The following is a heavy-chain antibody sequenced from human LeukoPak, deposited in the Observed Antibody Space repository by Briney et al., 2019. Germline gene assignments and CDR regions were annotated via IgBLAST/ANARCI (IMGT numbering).Heavy chain of an antibody. D-gene: IGHD6-13*01. CDR1: GFTFSTYS. V-gene: IGHV3-48*04. J-gene: IGHJ4*02. CDR3: AAAGDY. Sequence: PGGSLKLSCAASGFTFSTYSMNWVRQAPGKGLEWVSYISNSGSTILYADSVKGRFTISRDNAKNSLYLQMNSLRAEDTAVYYCAAAGDYWGQGTLVTVSS. CDR2: ISNSGSTI.